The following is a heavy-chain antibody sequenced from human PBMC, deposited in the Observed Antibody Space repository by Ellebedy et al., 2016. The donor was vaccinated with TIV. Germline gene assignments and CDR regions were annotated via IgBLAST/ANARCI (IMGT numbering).Heavy chain of an antibody. CDR1: GFPFSDYY. CDR2: IYSSGST. Sequence: GSLRLSCATSGFPFSDYYMSWIRQPPGKGLEWIGTIYSSGSTYYNPSLKSRVTISVDTSNNQFSLNLSSVTAADTAVYYCARNLVIFTFEKWYFDLWGRGTLVTVSS. CDR3: ARNLVIFTFEKWYFDL. D-gene: IGHD3/OR15-3a*01. V-gene: IGHV4-38-2*01. J-gene: IGHJ2*01.